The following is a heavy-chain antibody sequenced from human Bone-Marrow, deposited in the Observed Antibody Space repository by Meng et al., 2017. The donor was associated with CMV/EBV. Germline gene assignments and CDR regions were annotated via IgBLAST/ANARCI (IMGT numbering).Heavy chain of an antibody. J-gene: IGHJ4*02. CDR1: GGSISSSSYY. Sequence: SETLSLTCTVSGGSISSSSYYWGWIRQPPGKGLEWIGSIYYSGSTYYNPSLKSRVTISVDTSKNQFSLKLSSVSAADTAVYYCARDKGPYDSSGTLDYWGQGTLVTVSS. V-gene: IGHV4-39*07. CDR3: ARDKGPYDSSGTLDY. CDR2: IYYSGST. D-gene: IGHD3-22*01.